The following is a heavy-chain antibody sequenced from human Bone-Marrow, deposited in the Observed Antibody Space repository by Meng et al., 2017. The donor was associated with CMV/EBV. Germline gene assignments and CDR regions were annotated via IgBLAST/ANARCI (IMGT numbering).Heavy chain of an antibody. Sequence: SETLSLTCTVSRASISSFYWSWIRQPPGKGLQWIGYVSDSGSAKYNPSLESRGTISRDRSRNQFYLNLNSVTAADTAMYFCARGTGTTQHYFDYWGQGMLVTSPQ. CDR1: RASISSFY. V-gene: IGHV4-59*01. D-gene: IGHD1-1*01. CDR3: ARGTGTTQHYFDY. CDR2: VSDSGSA. J-gene: IGHJ4*02.